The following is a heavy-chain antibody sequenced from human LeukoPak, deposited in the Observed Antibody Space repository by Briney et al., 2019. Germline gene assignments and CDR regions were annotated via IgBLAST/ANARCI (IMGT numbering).Heavy chain of an antibody. CDR2: ISSSSSYI. Sequence: PGGSLRLSCAASGFTFSRYSMNWVRQAPGKGLEWVSSISSSSSYIYYADSVKGRFTISRDNAKNSLYLQMNSLRAEDTAVYYCARAGPYYCSSTSCYTRSAFDIWGQGTMVTVSS. CDR1: GFTFSRYS. J-gene: IGHJ3*02. V-gene: IGHV3-21*01. CDR3: ARAGPYYCSSTSCYTRSAFDI. D-gene: IGHD2-2*02.